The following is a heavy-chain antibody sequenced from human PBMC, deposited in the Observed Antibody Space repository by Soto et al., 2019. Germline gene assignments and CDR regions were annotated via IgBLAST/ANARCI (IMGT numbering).Heavy chain of an antibody. Sequence: QVQLVQSGAEVKKPGASVKVSCKASGYTFTSYAMHWVRQAPGQRLERMGWINAGNGNTKYSQKFQGRVTITRDTSASTAYMELSSLRSEDTAVYYCARAHYDILTGYSLNWFDPWDQGTLVTVSS. V-gene: IGHV1-3*01. CDR1: GYTFTSYA. J-gene: IGHJ5*02. CDR3: ARAHYDILTGYSLNWFDP. CDR2: INAGNGNT. D-gene: IGHD3-9*01.